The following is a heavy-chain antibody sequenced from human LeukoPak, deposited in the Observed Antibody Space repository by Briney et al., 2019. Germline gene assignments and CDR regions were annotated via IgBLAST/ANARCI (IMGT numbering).Heavy chain of an antibody. CDR2: INHSGST. D-gene: IGHD2-21*01. J-gene: IGHJ4*02. Sequence: SETLSLTCAVYGGSFSGYYWSWIRRPPGKGLEWIGEINHSGSTNYNPSLKSRVTMSVDTSKNQFSLKLSSVTAADTAVYYCARWAIDHYFDYWGQGTLVTVSS. CDR3: ARWAIDHYFDY. CDR1: GGSFSGYY. V-gene: IGHV4-34*01.